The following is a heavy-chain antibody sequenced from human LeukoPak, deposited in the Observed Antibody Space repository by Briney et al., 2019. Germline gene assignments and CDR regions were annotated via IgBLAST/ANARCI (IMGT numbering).Heavy chain of an antibody. CDR1: GFTVSSNY. J-gene: IGHJ4*02. CDR2: IYSGGST. D-gene: IGHD6-13*01. Sequence: GGSLRLSRAASGFTVSSNYMSWVRQAPGKGLEWVSVIYSGGSTYYADSVKGRFTISRDNAKNSLYLQMNSLRAEDTAVYYCASSSIAAAGTDYWGQGTLVTVSS. CDR3: ASSSIAAAGTDY. V-gene: IGHV3-66*01.